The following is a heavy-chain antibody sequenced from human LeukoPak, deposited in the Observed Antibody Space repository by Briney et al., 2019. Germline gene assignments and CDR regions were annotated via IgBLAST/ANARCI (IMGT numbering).Heavy chain of an antibody. D-gene: IGHD3-22*01. Sequence: TSSETLSLTCTVSGGSISSSSYYWGWIRQPPGKGLEWIGSIYYSGSTYYNPSLKSRVTISVDTSKNQFSLKLSSVTAADTAVYYCARGVYYDSSGYYGDYYYYYGMDVWGQGTTVTVSS. CDR2: IYYSGST. J-gene: IGHJ6*02. CDR3: ARGVYYDSSGYYGDYYYYYGMDV. CDR1: GGSISSSSYY. V-gene: IGHV4-39*01.